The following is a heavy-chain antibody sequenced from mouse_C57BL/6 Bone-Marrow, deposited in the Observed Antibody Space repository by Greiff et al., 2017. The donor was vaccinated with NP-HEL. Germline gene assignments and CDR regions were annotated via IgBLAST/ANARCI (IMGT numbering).Heavy chain of an antibody. V-gene: IGHV5-9-1*02. CDR1: GFTFSSYA. Sequence: EVKLVESGEGLVKPGGSLKLSCAASGFTFSSYAMSWVRQTPEKRLEWVAYISSGGDYIYYADTVKGRFTISRDNARNTLYLQMSSLKSEDTAMYYCTRDRGYYIAYWGQGTLVTVSA. CDR2: ISSGGDYI. J-gene: IGHJ3*01. CDR3: TRDRGYYIAY. D-gene: IGHD2-3*01.